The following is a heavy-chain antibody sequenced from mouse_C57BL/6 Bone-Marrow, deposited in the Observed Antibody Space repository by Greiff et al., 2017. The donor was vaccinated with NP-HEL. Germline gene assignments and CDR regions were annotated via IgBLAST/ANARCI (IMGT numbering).Heavy chain of an antibody. Sequence: QVTLKVSGPGILQPSQTLSLTCSFSGFSLSTFGMGVGWIRQPSGKGLEWLAHIWWDDDKYYNPALKSRLPISKDTSKNQVFLRIANVDTADTATYYCARGWGLRRGAPPSWFAYWGQGTLVTVSA. D-gene: IGHD2-4*01. V-gene: IGHV8-8*01. CDR1: GFSLSTFGMG. CDR3: ARGWGLRRGAPPSWFAY. CDR2: IWWDDDK. J-gene: IGHJ3*01.